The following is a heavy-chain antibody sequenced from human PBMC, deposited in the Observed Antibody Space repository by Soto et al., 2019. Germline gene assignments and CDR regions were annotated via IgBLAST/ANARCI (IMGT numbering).Heavy chain of an antibody. J-gene: IGHJ5*02. CDR2: ISYDGNDK. Sequence: LGLSCAESGFTFSSSCMHWVLQAPGKGLEWVAVISYDGNDKQYADSVKGRFTISRDNSKNTLYLEMNSLRAEDTAVYYCAKTFGDSNGYFVNWLDPWGQGALVTVS. V-gene: IGHV3-30*18. CDR3: AKTFGDSNGYFVNWLDP. CDR1: GFTFSSSC. D-gene: IGHD3-22*01.